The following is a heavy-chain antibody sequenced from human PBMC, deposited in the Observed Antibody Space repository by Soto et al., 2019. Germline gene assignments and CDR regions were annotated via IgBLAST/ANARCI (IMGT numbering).Heavy chain of an antibody. CDR2: INHSGST. Sequence: SSETLSLTCAVYGGSFSGYYWSWIRQPPGKGLEWIGEINHSGSTNYNPSLKSRVTISVDTSKNQFSLKLSSVTAADTAVYYCARELELRYYGMDVWGQGTTVTVSS. V-gene: IGHV4-34*01. CDR3: ARELELRYYGMDV. J-gene: IGHJ6*02. D-gene: IGHD1-7*01. CDR1: GGSFSGYY.